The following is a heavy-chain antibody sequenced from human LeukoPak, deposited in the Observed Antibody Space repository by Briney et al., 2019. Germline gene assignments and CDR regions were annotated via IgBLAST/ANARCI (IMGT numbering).Heavy chain of an antibody. Sequence: PGGSLRLSCAASGFTFSSYTMNWVRQAPGKGLEWVSSISSNSSYIYYADSVKGRFTISRDNAKNSLSLQLNSLRDEDTAVYFCAKVIRGGYGMDVWGQGTTVTVSS. D-gene: IGHD3-10*01. CDR2: ISSNSSYI. V-gene: IGHV3-21*01. J-gene: IGHJ6*02. CDR1: GFTFSSYT. CDR3: AKVIRGGYGMDV.